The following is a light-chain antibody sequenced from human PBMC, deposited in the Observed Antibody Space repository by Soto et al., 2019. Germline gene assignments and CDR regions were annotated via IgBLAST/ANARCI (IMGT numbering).Light chain of an antibody. CDR1: QSVNSNY. V-gene: IGKV3-20*01. J-gene: IGKJ3*01. CDR3: QQFDTSPFS. Sequence: IVLTQSPGTLSLSPGEGATLSCRASQSVNSNYLAWYHQKPAQAPRLLIYGASSRPTGVPARFGGGGSGTAFTLTVSRAEPEDVAMYYCQQFDTSPFSFGPGTKVEIQ. CDR2: GAS.